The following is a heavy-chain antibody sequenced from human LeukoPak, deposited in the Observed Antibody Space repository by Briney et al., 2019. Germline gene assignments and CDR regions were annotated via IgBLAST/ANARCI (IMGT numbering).Heavy chain of an antibody. D-gene: IGHD3-22*01. J-gene: IGHJ3*01. CDR2: INPSSGGT. Sequence: GASVKVSFTASEYTFTDYYVHWVRQAPGQGLEWMGWINPSSGGTNYAQNFQGRVTMTRDTSISASYMELSRLRSDDTAVYYCARAGLWDYSDSSGYHNAAFDVWGQGTMVTVSS. CDR1: EYTFTDYY. CDR3: ARAGLWDYSDSSGYHNAAFDV. V-gene: IGHV1-2*02.